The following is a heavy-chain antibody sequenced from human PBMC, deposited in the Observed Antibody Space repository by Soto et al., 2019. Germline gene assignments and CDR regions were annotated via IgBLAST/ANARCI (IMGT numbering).Heavy chain of an antibody. CDR1: GGTFSSYA. CDR2: SIPIFGTA. Sequence: SVKISCQASGGTFSSYAISWVRQAPVQGLEWMGGSIPIFGTANYSQKFQGRVTITADESTSTAYMELRSLRSDDTAVYYCARVRRYYYDSSGYYYHYGMDVWGQGTTVTVSS. CDR3: ARVRRYYYDSSGYYYHYGMDV. V-gene: IGHV1-69*01. D-gene: IGHD3-22*01. J-gene: IGHJ6*02.